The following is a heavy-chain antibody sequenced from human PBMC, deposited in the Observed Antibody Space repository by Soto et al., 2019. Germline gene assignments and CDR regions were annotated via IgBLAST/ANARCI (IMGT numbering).Heavy chain of an antibody. CDR3: ARGQVVAAQH. CDR1: GGSISSGGYS. V-gene: IGHV4-30-2*01. J-gene: IGHJ4*02. D-gene: IGHD2-15*01. Sequence: QLQLQESGSGLVKPSQTLSLTCAVSGGSISSGGYSWSWIRQPPGKGLEWIGYIYHSGSTSYNPSLXGXAXRXXDRSKNQFALKLSSVPAADTAVYYCARGQVVAAQHWGQGTLVTVSS. CDR2: IYHSGST.